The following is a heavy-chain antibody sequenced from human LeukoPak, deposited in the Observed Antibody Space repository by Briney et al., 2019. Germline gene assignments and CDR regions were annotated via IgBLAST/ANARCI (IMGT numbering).Heavy chain of an antibody. CDR1: GGSISSGGYY. CDR3: ARGYCSSTSCYPVFDY. V-gene: IGHV4-31*03. D-gene: IGHD2-2*01. CDR2: IYYSGST. Sequence: SQALSLTCTVSGGSISSGGYYWSWIRQHPGKGLEWIGYIYYSGSTYYNPSLKSRVTISVDTSKNQFSLKLSSVTAADTAVYYCARGYCSSTSCYPVFDYWGQGTLVTVSS. J-gene: IGHJ4*02.